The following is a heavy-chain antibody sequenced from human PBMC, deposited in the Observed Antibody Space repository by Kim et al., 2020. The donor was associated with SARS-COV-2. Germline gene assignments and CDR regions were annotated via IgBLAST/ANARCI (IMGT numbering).Heavy chain of an antibody. J-gene: IGHJ3*02. V-gene: IGHV4-39*01. Sequence: SETLSLTCTVSGGSISSSSYYWGWIRQPPGKGLEWIGSIYYSGSTYYNPSLKSRVTISVDTSKNQFSLKLSSVTAADTAVYYCARQGVRGVIITLGDAFDIWGQGTMVTVSS. CDR3: ARQGVRGVIITLGDAFDI. D-gene: IGHD3-10*01. CDR2: IYYSGST. CDR1: GGSISSSSYY.